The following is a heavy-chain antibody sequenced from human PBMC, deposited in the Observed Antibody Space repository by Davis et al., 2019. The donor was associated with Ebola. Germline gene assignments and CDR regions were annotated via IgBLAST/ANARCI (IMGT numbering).Heavy chain of an antibody. Sequence: GGSLRLSCAASGFTFSKYSMNWVRQAPGKGLEWISYTSSTGSTIYYADSVKGRFSISRDNAKNSLYLQMNSLRAEDTAVYYCAKDNGCSSTSCLIYYYYMDVWGKGTTVTVSS. CDR3: AKDNGCSSTSCLIYYYYMDV. V-gene: IGHV3-48*04. CDR2: TSSTGSTI. D-gene: IGHD2-2*01. J-gene: IGHJ6*03. CDR1: GFTFSKYS.